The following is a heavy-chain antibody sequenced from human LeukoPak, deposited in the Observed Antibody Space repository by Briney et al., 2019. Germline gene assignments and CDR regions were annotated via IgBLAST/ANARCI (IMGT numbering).Heavy chain of an antibody. V-gene: IGHV3-7*01. Sequence: GGSLRLSCAASAFTFSNYCLSWVRQAPGKGLEWVANIIEDGIEIYYVDSVKGRFTISRDNAKNSLYLQINSVRADDTAVYYCARDHGSMIEERTSNWYFDLWGRGTLVTVSS. CDR1: AFTFSNYC. D-gene: IGHD3-22*01. CDR2: IIEDGIEI. J-gene: IGHJ2*01. CDR3: ARDHGSMIEERTSNWYFDL.